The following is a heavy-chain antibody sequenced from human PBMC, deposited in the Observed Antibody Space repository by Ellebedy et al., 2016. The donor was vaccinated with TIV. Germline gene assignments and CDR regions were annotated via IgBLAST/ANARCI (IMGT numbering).Heavy chain of an antibody. V-gene: IGHV3-48*02. J-gene: IGHJ4*02. CDR1: GFTFSSYS. CDR2: ISSSSSTI. Sequence: GESLKISCAASGFTFSSYSMNWVRQAPGKGLEWVSYISSSSSTIYYADSVKGRFTISRDNAKNSLYLKMNSLRDEDTAVYYCASLLYYDSSGPDYWGQGTLVTVSS. D-gene: IGHD3-22*01. CDR3: ASLLYYDSSGPDY.